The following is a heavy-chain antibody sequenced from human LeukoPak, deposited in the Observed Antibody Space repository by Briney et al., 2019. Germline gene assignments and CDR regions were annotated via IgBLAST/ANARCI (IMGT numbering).Heavy chain of an antibody. Sequence: SETLSLTCTVSGGSISSGGYYWSWIRQPPGKGLEWIGYIYHSGSTYYNPSLKSRVTISVDRSKNQFSLKLSSVTAADTAVYYCATQLAARSYWGQGTLVTVSS. J-gene: IGHJ4*02. D-gene: IGHD6-6*01. CDR1: GGSISSGGYY. V-gene: IGHV4-30-2*01. CDR2: IYHSGST. CDR3: ATQLAARSY.